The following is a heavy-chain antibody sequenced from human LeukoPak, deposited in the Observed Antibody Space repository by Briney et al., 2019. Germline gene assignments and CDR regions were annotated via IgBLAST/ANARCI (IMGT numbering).Heavy chain of an antibody. CDR2: ITVSGTNT. J-gene: IGHJ3*02. D-gene: IGHD5-12*01. CDR1: GFTLSSYA. CDR3: ARPIMGLNSAYDI. V-gene: IGHV3-23*01. Sequence: PGGSLRLSCAASGFTLSSYAMSWVRRAPRKGLEWVSGITVSGTNTYDADSVKGRFTISRDNSKNAVYLQMNSLRAEDTAVYYCARPIMGLNSAYDIWGQGTMVTVSS.